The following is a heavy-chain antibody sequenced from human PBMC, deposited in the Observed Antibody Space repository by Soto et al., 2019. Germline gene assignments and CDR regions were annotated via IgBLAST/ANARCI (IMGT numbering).Heavy chain of an antibody. J-gene: IGHJ6*02. V-gene: IGHV4-31*03. CDR3: ARFPSRAHYFAMAV. CDR1: GGSINSGGYY. D-gene: IGHD2-2*01. Sequence: PSETLSLTCTVSGGSINSGGYYWTWIRQHPGRGLECIGYIYYSGNTYYNPSLKSRLTISLDTSKDQFSMKLNSVTAADTAVYYCARFPSRAHYFAMAVWGQGTAVTVS. CDR2: IYYSGNT.